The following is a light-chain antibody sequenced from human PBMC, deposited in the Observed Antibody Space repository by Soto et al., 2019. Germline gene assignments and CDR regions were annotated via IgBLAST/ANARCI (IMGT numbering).Light chain of an antibody. CDR2: GAS. J-gene: IGKJ1*01. V-gene: IGKV3-15*01. Sequence: EIVMTQSPATQSVSPGERATLSCRVSQSVSSNLAWYQQRPGQAPRLLIYGASSRAAGVPARFSGSGSGTEFTLTISSLQSEDFAVYYCQQYNNWPPGTFGQGTKVDIK. CDR1: QSVSSN. CDR3: QQYNNWPPGT.